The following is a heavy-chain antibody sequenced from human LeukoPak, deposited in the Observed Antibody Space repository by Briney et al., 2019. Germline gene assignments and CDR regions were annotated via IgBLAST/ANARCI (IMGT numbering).Heavy chain of an antibody. D-gene: IGHD6-13*01. CDR1: GGSFSGYY. CDR3: AKDQYSSSWTLVDY. V-gene: IGHV4-34*01. Sequence: SETLSLTCAVYGGSFSGYYWSWIRQPPGKGLEWIGEINHSGSTNYNPSLKSRVTISVDTSKNQFSLKLSSVTAADTAVYYCAKDQYSSSWTLVDYWGQGTLVTVSS. J-gene: IGHJ4*02. CDR2: INHSGST.